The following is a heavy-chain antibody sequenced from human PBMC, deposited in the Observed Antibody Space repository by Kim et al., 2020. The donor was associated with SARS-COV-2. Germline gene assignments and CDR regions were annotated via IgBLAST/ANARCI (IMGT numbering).Heavy chain of an antibody. D-gene: IGHD3-9*01. CDR1: GYTFTSYD. Sequence: ASVKVSCKASGYTFTSYDINWVRQATGQGLEWMGWMNPNSGNTGYAQKFQGRVTMTRNTSISTAYMELSSLRSEDTAVYYCATSWDILTGYGWPDWGQGTLGTVSS. CDR3: ATSWDILTGYGWPD. V-gene: IGHV1-8*01. CDR2: MNPNSGNT. J-gene: IGHJ4*02.